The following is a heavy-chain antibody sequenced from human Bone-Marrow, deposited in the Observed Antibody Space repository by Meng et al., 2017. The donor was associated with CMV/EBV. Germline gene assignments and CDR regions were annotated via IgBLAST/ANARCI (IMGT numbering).Heavy chain of an antibody. CDR3: ARPRNRPDSNYLHHFALDV. D-gene: IGHD5-24*01. Sequence: SVKVSCKASGGTFSSFAVSWVRQAPGEGPEWIGGIVPAIGTPDYARRFQGRVTITADESTRTAFMELRGLRSDDTAVYYCARPRNRPDSNYLHHFALDVWGQGTAVTVSS. J-gene: IGHJ6*02. CDR1: GGTFSSFA. CDR2: IVPAIGTP. V-gene: IGHV1-69*13.